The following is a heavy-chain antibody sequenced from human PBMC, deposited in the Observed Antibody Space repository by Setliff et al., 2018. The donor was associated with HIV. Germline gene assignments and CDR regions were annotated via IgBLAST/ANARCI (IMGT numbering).Heavy chain of an antibody. CDR3: ATFPTTVTALGSNY. CDR2: MHYSGTT. V-gene: IGHV4-39*01. J-gene: IGHJ4*02. Sequence: SETLSLTCTVSGGSISSSSYFWGWIRQSPGKGLEWIGTMHYSGTTYYNLSLKSRVTMSVDTSKNQFSLRLSSVTAADRAVYYCATFPTTVTALGSNYWGQGTLVTVSS. CDR1: GGSISSSSYF. D-gene: IGHD2-21*02.